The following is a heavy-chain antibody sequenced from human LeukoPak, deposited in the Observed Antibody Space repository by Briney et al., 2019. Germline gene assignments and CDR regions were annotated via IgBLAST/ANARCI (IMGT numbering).Heavy chain of an antibody. Sequence: ASVKVSCKASGYTFTGYYMHWVRQAPGQGLEWMGWINPNSGGTNCAQKFQGRVTMTRDTSISTAYMELSRLRSDDTAVYYCARVPVDYDILTGYYPTLYYFDYWGQGTLVTVSS. D-gene: IGHD3-9*01. CDR1: GYTFTGYY. J-gene: IGHJ4*02. CDR2: INPNSGGT. CDR3: ARVPVDYDILTGYYPTLYYFDY. V-gene: IGHV1-2*02.